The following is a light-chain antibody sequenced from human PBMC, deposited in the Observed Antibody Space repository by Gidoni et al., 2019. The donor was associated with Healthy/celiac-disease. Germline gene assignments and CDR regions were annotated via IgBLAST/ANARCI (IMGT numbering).Light chain of an antibody. CDR2: KAS. CDR1: QSISSW. V-gene: IGKV1-5*03. J-gene: IGKJ1*01. CDR3: KQYNRYWT. Sequence: DIQMTQSPSTLSASVGDRVTITCRASQSISSWLAWYQQKPGKAPKLLIYKASSLESGVPSRFSGSGSGTEFTLTISSLQPDDFATYYCKQYNRYWTFXQXTKVEIK.